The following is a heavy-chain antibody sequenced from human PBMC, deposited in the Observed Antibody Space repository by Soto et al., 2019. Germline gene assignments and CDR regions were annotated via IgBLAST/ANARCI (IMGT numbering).Heavy chain of an antibody. Sequence: LRLSCAASGFSFSISPMHWVRQAPGKGPEWVALISYDGTNKFYADSVKGRFTISRDNSKSTLYLQVDSLRPEDAAVYYCARDPKTSGGQHWAFNYFDSWGQGTLVTAPQ. D-gene: IGHD7-27*01. V-gene: IGHV3-30-3*01. CDR3: ARDPKTSGGQHWAFNYFDS. CDR2: ISYDGTNK. CDR1: GFSFSISP. J-gene: IGHJ4*02.